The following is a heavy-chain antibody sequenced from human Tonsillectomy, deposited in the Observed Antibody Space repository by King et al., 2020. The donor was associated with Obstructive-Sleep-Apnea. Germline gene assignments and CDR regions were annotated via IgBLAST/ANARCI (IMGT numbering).Heavy chain of an antibody. J-gene: IGHJ4*02. CDR3: TTGRVTEVDY. Sequence: VQLVESGGGLVKPGGSLRLSCAASGFTLSNAWMSWVRQAPGKGLEWVGRIKTKTDGGTTANALPVKGRLTSSRDDSRNPLSLQMNSLKTEDTAMYYCTTGRVTEVDYWGQGTLVTVSS. CDR1: GFTLSNAW. V-gene: IGHV3-15*01. D-gene: IGHD2-21*02. CDR2: IKTKTDGGTT.